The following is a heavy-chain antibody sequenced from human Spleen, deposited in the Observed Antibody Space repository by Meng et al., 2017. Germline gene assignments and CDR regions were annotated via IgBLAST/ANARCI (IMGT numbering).Heavy chain of an antibody. V-gene: IGHV3-21*01. D-gene: IGHD6-19*01. Sequence: GESLKISCAASGFSFSSYSINWVLQAPGKGLDWVSSISSGSGYISYADSVKGRVTISRDNAKNSLYLQMNSLRAEDTAVYYCAGIGIAVTGTHAYWGQGTLVTVSS. CDR2: ISSGSGYI. CDR3: AGIGIAVTGTHAY. CDR1: GFSFSSYS. J-gene: IGHJ4*02.